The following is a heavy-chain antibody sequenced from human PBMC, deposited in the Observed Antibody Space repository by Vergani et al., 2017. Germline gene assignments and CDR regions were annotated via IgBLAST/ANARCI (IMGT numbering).Heavy chain of an antibody. Sequence: QVQLQESGPGLVKPSQTLSLTCTVSGSSINNDFYYWLSIRQPAGKGLEWIGRIYVSGITDYNSSLQSRVSMSVDTSKNQFDLTLTCVTAADTAVYYCARDNKQLRPRACDLWGQGTMVTVSS. D-gene: IGHD4-23*01. CDR1: GSSINNDFYY. CDR3: ARDNKQLRPRACDL. CDR2: IYVSGIT. J-gene: IGHJ3*01. V-gene: IGHV4-61*02.